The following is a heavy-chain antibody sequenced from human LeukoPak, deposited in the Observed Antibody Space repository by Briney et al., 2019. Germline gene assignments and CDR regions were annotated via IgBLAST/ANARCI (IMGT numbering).Heavy chain of an antibody. V-gene: IGHV1-46*01. D-gene: IGHD6-19*01. CDR2: INPSGGST. CDR1: GYTFTSYY. CDR3: AREDSSGWYGSSYFDY. J-gene: IGHJ4*02. Sequence: GASVKVSCKASGYTFTSYYMHWVRQAPGQGLEWMGIINPSGGSTSYAQKFQGRVTMTRDTSTSTVYMELSSLRSEDTAVYYCAREDSSGWYGSSYFDYWGQGTLVTVSS.